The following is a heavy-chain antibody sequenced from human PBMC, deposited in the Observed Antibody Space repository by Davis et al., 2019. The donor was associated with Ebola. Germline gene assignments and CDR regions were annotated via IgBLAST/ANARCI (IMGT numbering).Heavy chain of an antibody. V-gene: IGHV3-7*03. CDR1: GFTFSDHW. CDR2: IKGDGSVR. Sequence: GESLKISCAASGFTFSDHWMSWVRQAPGKGLEWGANIKGDGSVRFYLGSVKGRFTISRDNAKNSVYLQMNSLRAEDTTVYYCARAVDVADYWGQGTLVTVSS. J-gene: IGHJ4*02. CDR3: ARAVDVADY. D-gene: IGHD5-12*01.